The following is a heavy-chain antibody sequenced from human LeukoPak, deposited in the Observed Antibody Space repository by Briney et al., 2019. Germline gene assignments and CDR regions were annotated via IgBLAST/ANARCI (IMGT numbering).Heavy chain of an antibody. Sequence: SQTLSLTCTVSGGSISSGGYYWSWIRQHPGKGLEWIGYIYYSGSTYYNPSLKSRVTISVDTSKNQFSLKLSSVTAADTAVYYCARDSITVTAPDIWGLGTMVTVSS. V-gene: IGHV4-31*03. J-gene: IGHJ3*02. D-gene: IGHD4-17*01. CDR2: IYYSGST. CDR1: GGSISSGGYY. CDR3: ARDSITVTAPDI.